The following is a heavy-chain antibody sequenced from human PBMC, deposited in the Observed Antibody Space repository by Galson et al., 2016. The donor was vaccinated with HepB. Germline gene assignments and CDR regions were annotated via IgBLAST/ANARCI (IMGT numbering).Heavy chain of an antibody. CDR3: ARGRAGYYYYGLDV. CDR1: GFSLNTTAMC. CDR2: IDWADDK. Sequence: PALVKPTPTLTLTCALSGFSLNTTAMCVNWIRQPPGKALEWLALIDWADDKFYSTSLKTRLTVSKDTARNQVVLTVTNMDPMDTATYYCARGRAGYYYYGLDVGGQRTTVAVSS. V-gene: IGHV2-70*01. J-gene: IGHJ6*02. D-gene: IGHD6-25*01.